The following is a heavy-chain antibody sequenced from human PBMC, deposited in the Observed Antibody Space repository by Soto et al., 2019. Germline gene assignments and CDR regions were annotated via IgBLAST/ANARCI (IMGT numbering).Heavy chain of an antibody. CDR1: GGSISSSSYY. CDR3: ARHVATVTIYWYFDL. J-gene: IGHJ2*01. D-gene: IGHD5-12*01. Sequence: QLQLQESGPGLVKPSETLSLTCTVSGGSISSSSYYWGWIRQPPGKGPEWIGSIYDSGSTYYNPSLKSRVTISVDTSKNQFSLKLSSVTAADTAVYYCARHVATVTIYWYFDLWGRGTLVTVSS. V-gene: IGHV4-39*01. CDR2: IYDSGST.